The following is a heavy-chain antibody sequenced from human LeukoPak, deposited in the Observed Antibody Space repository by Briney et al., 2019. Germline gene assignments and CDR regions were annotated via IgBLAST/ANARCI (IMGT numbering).Heavy chain of an antibody. CDR1: GFTFSSYW. J-gene: IGHJ6*02. CDR2: IKQDGSEK. V-gene: IGHV3-7*03. Sequence: GGSLRLSCAASGFTFSSYWMSWVRQAPGKGLEWVANIKQDGSEKYYVDSVKGRFTISRDNAKNSLYLQMNSLRAEDTAVYYCARDLVLRYFDWLLDRRSLYYYYYGMDVWGQGTTVTVSS. D-gene: IGHD3-9*01. CDR3: ARDLVLRYFDWLLDRRSLYYYYYGMDV.